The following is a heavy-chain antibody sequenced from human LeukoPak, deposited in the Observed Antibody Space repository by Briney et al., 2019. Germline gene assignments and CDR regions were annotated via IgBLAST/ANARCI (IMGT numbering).Heavy chain of an antibody. J-gene: IGHJ4*02. CDR3: ARGPRSFLEWLPWAY. CDR1: GYTFTGYY. D-gene: IGHD3-3*01. Sequence: ASVKVSCKASGYTFTGYYMHCVRQAPGQGLEWMGWINPNSGGTNYAQKFQGRVTMTRDTSISTAYMELSRLRSDDRAVYYCARGPRSFLEWLPWAYWGQGTLVTVSS. CDR2: INPNSGGT. V-gene: IGHV1-2*02.